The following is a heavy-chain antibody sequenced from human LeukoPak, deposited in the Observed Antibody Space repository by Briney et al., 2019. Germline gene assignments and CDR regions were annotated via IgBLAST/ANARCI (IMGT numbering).Heavy chain of an antibody. Sequence: GESLKISCKGSGYSFSNYWIGWVRQMPGKGLEWMGIIYSGDSDTRYSPSFQGQVTISADKSISTAYLQWSSLKASDTAMYYCAIYSDTYYFDHWGQGTLVTVSS. J-gene: IGHJ4*02. V-gene: IGHV5-51*01. CDR1: GYSFSNYW. CDR2: IYSGDSDT. CDR3: AIYSDTYYFDH. D-gene: IGHD1-26*01.